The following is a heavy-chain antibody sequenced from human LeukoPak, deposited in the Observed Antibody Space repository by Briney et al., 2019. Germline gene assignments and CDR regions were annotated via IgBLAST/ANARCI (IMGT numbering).Heavy chain of an antibody. CDR2: INPNSGGT. J-gene: IGHJ4*02. Sequence: ASVKVSCKASGYTFTGYYMHWVRQAPGQGLEWMGWINPNSGGTNYAQKFQGRVTMTRDTSISTAYMELRSLRSDDTAVYYCARDGFVDTASNYWGQGTLVTVSS. CDR3: ARDGFVDTASNY. V-gene: IGHV1-2*02. D-gene: IGHD5-18*01. CDR1: GYTFTGYY.